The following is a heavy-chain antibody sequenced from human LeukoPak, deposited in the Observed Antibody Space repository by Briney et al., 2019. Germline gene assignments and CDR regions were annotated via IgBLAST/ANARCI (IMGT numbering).Heavy chain of an antibody. CDR1: GYTFGNYD. Sequence: ASVKVSCKASGYTFGNYDINWVRQAPGQGLEWMGWINTNTGNPTYAQGFTGRFVFSLDTSVSTAYLQISSLKAEDTAVYYCARVLRGGKYDPDGNWFDPWGQGTLVTVSS. J-gene: IGHJ5*02. D-gene: IGHD3-16*01. CDR3: ARVLRGGKYDPDGNWFDP. CDR2: INTNTGNP. V-gene: IGHV7-4-1*02.